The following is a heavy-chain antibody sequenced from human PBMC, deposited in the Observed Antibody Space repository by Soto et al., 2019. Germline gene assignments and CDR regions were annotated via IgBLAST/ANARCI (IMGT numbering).Heavy chain of an antibody. CDR2: INPNNGGT. Sequence: QVLVGQSGAEVKKPGASVKVSCEASGFTFTAYYMHWVRQAPGQGLEWMGWINPNNGGTNYAEKFQGRVTMSMDTSVTTIYMELSSLRFDDTAVYYCARGGTTLAYALDVWGQGTPVTVSS. J-gene: IGHJ6*02. CDR3: ARGGTTLAYALDV. CDR1: GFTFTAYY. D-gene: IGHD2-21*01. V-gene: IGHV1-2*02.